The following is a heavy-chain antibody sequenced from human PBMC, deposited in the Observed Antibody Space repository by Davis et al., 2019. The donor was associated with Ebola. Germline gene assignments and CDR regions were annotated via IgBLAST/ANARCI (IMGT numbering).Heavy chain of an antibody. J-gene: IGHJ4*02. CDR2: IYYSGST. D-gene: IGHD2-2*01. V-gene: IGHV4-31*03. CDR3: AREVTSSTSWRSWYFDY. Sequence: PSETLSLTCTVSGGSISSGGYYWSWIRQHPGKGLEWIGYIYYSGSTYYNPSLKSRVTISVDTSKNQFSLKLSSVTAADTAVYYCAREVTSSTSWRSWYFDYWGQGTLVTVSS. CDR1: GGSISSGGYY.